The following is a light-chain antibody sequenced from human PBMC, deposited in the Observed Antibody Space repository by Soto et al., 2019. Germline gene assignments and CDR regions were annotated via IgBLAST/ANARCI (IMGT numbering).Light chain of an antibody. CDR2: EVG. V-gene: IGLV2-14*01. CDR1: SSDIGGYNY. Sequence: QSVLTQPASVSGSPGQSITISCTGTSSDIGGYNYVSWYQHHPGEAPKLVIYEVGNRPSGVSNRFSGSKSGNTASLTISGLQADDEADYYCCSKTSTITYVFGTGTKVTVL. CDR3: CSKTSTITYV. J-gene: IGLJ1*01.